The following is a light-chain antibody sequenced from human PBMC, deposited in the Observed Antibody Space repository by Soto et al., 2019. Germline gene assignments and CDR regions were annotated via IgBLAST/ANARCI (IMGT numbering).Light chain of an antibody. V-gene: IGKV1-39*01. CDR1: QSISSY. Sequence: DIQMTQSPSSLSASVGDRVTITCRASQSISSYLNWYQQKPGKAPKLLIYAASSLQSGVPSRFSGSGSGTDFSLTISSLQPEDLPTYYCQRSESTPYTFGQGNTLEIK. J-gene: IGKJ2*01. CDR3: QRSESTPYT. CDR2: AAS.